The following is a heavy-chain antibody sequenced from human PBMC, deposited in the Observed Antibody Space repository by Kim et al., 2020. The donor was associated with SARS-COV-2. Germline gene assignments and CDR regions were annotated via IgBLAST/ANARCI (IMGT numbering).Heavy chain of an antibody. CDR3: ARVQLRFLEWPRYYGMDV. J-gene: IGHJ6*02. Sequence: KGRFTTSRDNAKNSLYLQMNSLRAEDTAVYYCARVQLRFLEWPRYYGMDVWGQGTTVTVSS. V-gene: IGHV3-11*05. D-gene: IGHD3-3*01.